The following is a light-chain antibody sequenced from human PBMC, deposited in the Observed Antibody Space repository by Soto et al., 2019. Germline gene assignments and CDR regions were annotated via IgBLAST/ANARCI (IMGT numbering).Light chain of an antibody. CDR2: GNS. Sequence: SVLTQPPSVSGAPGQRVTISCTGSSSNIGAGYDVHWYQQLPGTAPKLLIYGNSNRPSGVPDRFSGSKPGTSASLAITGLQAEDEADFYCQSHDSSLSAYVFGTGTKLTVL. J-gene: IGLJ1*01. CDR3: QSHDSSLSAYV. CDR1: SSNIGAGYD. V-gene: IGLV1-40*01.